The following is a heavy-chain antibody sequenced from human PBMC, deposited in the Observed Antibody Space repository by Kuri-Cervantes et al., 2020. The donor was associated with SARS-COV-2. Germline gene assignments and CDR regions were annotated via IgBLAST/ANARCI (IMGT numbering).Heavy chain of an antibody. Sequence: GGSLRLSCAASGFTFSNYGMHWVRQAPGKGLEWVAFIRYDGSNKYYADSVKGRFTISRDNSKNTLYLQMNSLRAEDTAVYYCAKVGPAWGSSWYSDYWGHGNLVTVYS. CDR1: GFTFSNYG. J-gene: IGHJ4*01. CDR2: IRYDGSNK. V-gene: IGHV3-30*02. CDR3: AKVGPAWGSSWYSDY. D-gene: IGHD6-13*01.